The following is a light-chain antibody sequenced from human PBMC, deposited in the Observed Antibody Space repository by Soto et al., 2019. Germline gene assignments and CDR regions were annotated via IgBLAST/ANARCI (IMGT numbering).Light chain of an antibody. Sequence: DIPMTQSPSTLSEAVADRVTITCRASQSISSWWAWYQQKPGKAPKLLIYKASSLESGVPSRFSGSGSGTELTLTISSLQPDDFASYYCQQYNRYSYTFGQGTKLEIK. CDR3: QQYNRYSYT. J-gene: IGKJ2*01. V-gene: IGKV1-5*03. CDR2: KAS. CDR1: QSISSW.